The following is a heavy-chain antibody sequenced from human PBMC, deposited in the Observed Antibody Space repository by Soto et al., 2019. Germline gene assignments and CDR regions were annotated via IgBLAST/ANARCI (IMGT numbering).Heavy chain of an antibody. Sequence: SGGSLRLSCAASGLIFSNYKMHWVRQAPGKGLVWVSRINTDGSITDYADSVKGRLTVSRDNPKNTLYLQMNSLRAEDTAVYYCARDTDGLHYWGQGTLVTVSS. V-gene: IGHV3-74*01. CDR3: ARDTDGLHY. CDR2: INTDGSIT. J-gene: IGHJ4*02. CDR1: GLIFSNYK.